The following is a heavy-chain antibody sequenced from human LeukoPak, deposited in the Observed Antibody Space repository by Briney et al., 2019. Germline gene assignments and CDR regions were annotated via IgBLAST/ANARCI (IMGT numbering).Heavy chain of an antibody. CDR1: GGSISSYY. V-gene: IGHV4-59*01. D-gene: IGHD6-19*01. CDR2: IYYSGIT. Sequence: SETLSLTCTVSGGSISSYYWSWIRQPPGKGLEWIGYIYYSGITNYNPSLKSRVTISVDTSKNQFSLKLSSVTAADTAVYYCARAVVGSSGWYGGGGNWFDPWGQGTLVTVSS. J-gene: IGHJ5*02. CDR3: ARAVVGSSGWYGGGGNWFDP.